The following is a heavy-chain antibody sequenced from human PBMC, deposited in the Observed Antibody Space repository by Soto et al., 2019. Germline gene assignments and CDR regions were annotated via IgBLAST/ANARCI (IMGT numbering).Heavy chain of an antibody. V-gene: IGHV3-53*02. Sequence: EVQLVETGGGLIQPGGSLRLSCLASGFSVTTNYIIWVRQPPGKGLEWVSTTFTGGSTHYADSVKGRFSISRDNSKNTVYRQMNNLRVEDTAVYYCAKKPPSSIQGWAFGMDVWGQGTTVSVSS. J-gene: IGHJ6*02. CDR1: GFSVTTNY. D-gene: IGHD1-26*01. CDR2: TFTGGST. CDR3: AKKPPSSIQGWAFGMDV.